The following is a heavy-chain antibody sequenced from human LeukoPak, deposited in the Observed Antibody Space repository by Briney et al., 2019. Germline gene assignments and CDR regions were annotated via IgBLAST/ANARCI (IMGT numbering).Heavy chain of an antibody. V-gene: IGHV3-48*01. CDR1: GFTLSSYS. CDR3: ARAYSSSYLP. J-gene: IGHJ5*02. D-gene: IGHD6-6*01. Sequence: GGSLRLSCAASGFTLSSYSMNWVRQAPGQKLAWVSYFSSSSSTIYYADSVKGRFTISRDNAKNSLYLQMNSLRAEDTAVYYCARAYSSSYLPWGQGTLVTVSS. CDR2: FSSSSSTI.